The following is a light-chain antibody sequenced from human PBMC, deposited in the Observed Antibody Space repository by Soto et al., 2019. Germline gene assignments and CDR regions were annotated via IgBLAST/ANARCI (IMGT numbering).Light chain of an antibody. J-gene: IGKJ4*01. CDR1: QSINNY. V-gene: IGKV3-11*01. CDR2: DAS. CDR3: QYRRLWPPGAT. Sequence: EIVLTQSPVTLSLSPGERATLSCRASQSINNYLAWYQQKPGQPPRLLIYDASNRATAIPVRFSGSGSVTDLTLTISSLQPEDFAVYYCQYRRLWPPGATFGGGTKVEIK.